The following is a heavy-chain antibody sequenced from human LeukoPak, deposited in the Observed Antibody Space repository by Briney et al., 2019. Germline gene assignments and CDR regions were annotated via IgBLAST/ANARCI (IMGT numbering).Heavy chain of an antibody. Sequence: GGSLRHSCAASGFTFSSTYMSWVRQAPGKGLEWVSVIYNGGNKYYIDSVKGRFTISRDTSKNTLYLQMNSLRAEDTAVYYCASRHCSGGGCYFAGADPFDYWGQGTLVTVSS. CDR2: IYNGGNK. D-gene: IGHD2-15*01. V-gene: IGHV3-53*01. CDR1: GFTFSSTY. CDR3: ASRHCSGGGCYFAGADPFDY. J-gene: IGHJ4*02.